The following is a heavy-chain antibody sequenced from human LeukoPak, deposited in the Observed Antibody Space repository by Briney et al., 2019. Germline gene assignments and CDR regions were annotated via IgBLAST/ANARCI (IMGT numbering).Heavy chain of an antibody. J-gene: IGHJ5*02. CDR1: GFTFSTFW. CDR3: ARYSSTWGWFDP. V-gene: IGHV3-7*01. D-gene: IGHD2-2*01. Sequence: GGSLSLSCAAAGFTFSTFWMTWVRQAPGKGLEWVANIKQDGSEKHYVDSVKGRFTVSKDNAKNSLYLQMESLRAEDTAMYYCARYSSTWGWFDPRGQGTLVTVSS. CDR2: IKQDGSEK.